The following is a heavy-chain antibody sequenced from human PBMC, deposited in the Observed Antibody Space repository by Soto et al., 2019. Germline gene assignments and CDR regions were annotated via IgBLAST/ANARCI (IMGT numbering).Heavy chain of an antibody. CDR2: INSDGTST. Sequence: EVQVVESGGGLVQPGGSLRLSCAASGFTFSNYWIHWVRQAPGKGLVWVSRINSDGTSTSYADSVKGRFTISRDNAKNTLYLQMNSLRVEDTAVYYCARAVRSGSYPYYYYGMDVWGQGTTVTVSS. CDR3: ARAVRSGSYPYYYYGMDV. V-gene: IGHV3-74*01. D-gene: IGHD3-10*01. CDR1: GFTFSNYW. J-gene: IGHJ6*02.